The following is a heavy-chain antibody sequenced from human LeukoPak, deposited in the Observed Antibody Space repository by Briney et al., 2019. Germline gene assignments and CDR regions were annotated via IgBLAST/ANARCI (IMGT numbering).Heavy chain of an antibody. J-gene: IGHJ4*02. D-gene: IGHD2-15*01. Sequence: PSETLSLTCTVSGGSISSYYWSWIRQPPGKGLEWIGSIYYSGSTYYNPSLKSRVTISVDTSKNQFSLKLSSVTAADTAVYYCAVLLGYFDYWGQGTLVTVSS. V-gene: IGHV4-39*07. CDR2: IYYSGST. CDR3: AVLLGYFDY. CDR1: GGSISSYY.